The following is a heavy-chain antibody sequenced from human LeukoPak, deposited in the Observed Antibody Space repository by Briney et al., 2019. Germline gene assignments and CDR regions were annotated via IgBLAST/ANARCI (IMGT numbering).Heavy chain of an antibody. CDR2: TYSDSNT. V-gene: IGHV3-53*01. Sequence: WGSLRLSCAGSGFTVSNNYMSWVRQAPGKGVEWVSITYSDSNTNYADSVKGRFTISRDTSQNTLSLQMNSLRAEDTAVYYCVRKNRDFDAAFDIWGQGTVVTVSS. CDR1: GFTVSNNY. D-gene: IGHD2-21*02. J-gene: IGHJ3*02. CDR3: VRKNRDFDAAFDI.